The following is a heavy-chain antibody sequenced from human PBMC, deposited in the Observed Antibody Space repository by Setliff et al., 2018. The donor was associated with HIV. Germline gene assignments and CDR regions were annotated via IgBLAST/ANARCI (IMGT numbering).Heavy chain of an antibody. CDR1: GYTFTGYY. CDR3: AREGGGGIVVVIGFDY. CDR2: INPNSGGT. J-gene: IGHJ4*02. Sequence: ASVKVSCKASGYTFTGYYMHWVRQAPGQGLEWMGWINPNSGGTNYAQKFQGRVTMTRDTSISTAYMELSRLRSDDTAVYYCAREGGGGIVVVIGFDYWGQGTLVTVSS. D-gene: IGHD3-22*01. V-gene: IGHV1-2*02.